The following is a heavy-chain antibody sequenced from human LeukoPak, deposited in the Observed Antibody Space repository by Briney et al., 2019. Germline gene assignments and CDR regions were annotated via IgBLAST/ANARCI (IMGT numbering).Heavy chain of an antibody. CDR2: INHSGST. Sequence: PSETLSLTCAVYGGSFSGYYWSWIRQPPGKGLEWIGEINHSGSTNYNSSLKSRVTISVDTSKNQFSLKLSSVTAADTAVYYCARGTRPTYDFWSGYYYFDYWGQGTLVTVSS. CDR3: ARGTRPTYDFWSGYYYFDY. V-gene: IGHV4-34*01. D-gene: IGHD3-3*01. CDR1: GGSFSGYY. J-gene: IGHJ4*02.